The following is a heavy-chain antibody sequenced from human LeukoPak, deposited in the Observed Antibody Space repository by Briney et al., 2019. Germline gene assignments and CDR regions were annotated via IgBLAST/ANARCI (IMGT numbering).Heavy chain of an antibody. Sequence: SETLSLTCTVSGGSISSGSYYWSWIRQPAGKGLEWIGRIYTSGSTNYNPSLKSRVTISVDTSKNQFSLKLSSVTAADTAVYYCARASIAARRSGFDWFDPWGQGTLVTVSS. CDR3: ARASIAARRSGFDWFDP. J-gene: IGHJ5*02. D-gene: IGHD6-6*01. CDR1: GGSISSGSYY. V-gene: IGHV4-61*02. CDR2: IYTSGST.